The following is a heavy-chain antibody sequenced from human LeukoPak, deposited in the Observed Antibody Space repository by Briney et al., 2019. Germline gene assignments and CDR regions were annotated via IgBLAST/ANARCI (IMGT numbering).Heavy chain of an antibody. CDR1: GFTFSSYE. Sequence: SGGSLRLSCAASGFTFSSYEMNWVRQAPGKGLEWVSYISSSGSTIYYADSVKGRFTISRDNSKNTLYLQMVSLRAEDTAVYYCAKDLSGYYTMDVWGQGTTVTVSS. CDR2: ISSSGSTI. D-gene: IGHD3-10*01. J-gene: IGHJ6*02. CDR3: AKDLSGYYTMDV. V-gene: IGHV3-48*03.